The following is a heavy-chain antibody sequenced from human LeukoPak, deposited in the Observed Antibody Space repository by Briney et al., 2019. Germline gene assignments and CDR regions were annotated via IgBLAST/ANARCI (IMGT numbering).Heavy chain of an antibody. V-gene: IGHV1-2*04. CDR2: INPNSGGT. D-gene: IGHD3-22*01. J-gene: IGHJ4*02. Sequence: GASVKVSCKASGYTFTGYDMHWVRQAPGQGLEWMGWINPNSGGTNYAQKFQGWVTMTRDTSISTAYMELSRLRSDDTAVYYCARVAPAIYYDSSGYPYYFDYWGQGTLVTVSS. CDR3: ARVAPAIYYDSSGYPYYFDY. CDR1: GYTFTGYD.